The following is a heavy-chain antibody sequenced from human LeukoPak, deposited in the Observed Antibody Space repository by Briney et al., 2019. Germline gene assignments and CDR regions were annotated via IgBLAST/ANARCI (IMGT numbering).Heavy chain of an antibody. CDR3: AKLSTGTIFGVVITPGFDY. CDR1: VFTFSSYA. CDR2: ISGSGGST. V-gene: IGHV3-23*01. Sequence: GGSLRLSCATSVFTFSSYAMSWVRQAPGKGLEWVSGISGSGGSTYYADSVKGRFTISRDNSKNTLYLQMNSLRAEDTAVYYCAKLSTGTIFGVVITPGFDYWGQGTLVTVSS. D-gene: IGHD3-3*01. J-gene: IGHJ4*02.